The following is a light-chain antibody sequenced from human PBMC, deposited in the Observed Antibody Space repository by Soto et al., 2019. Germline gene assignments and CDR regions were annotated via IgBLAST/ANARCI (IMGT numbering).Light chain of an antibody. CDR3: NSYTSSSTLV. Sequence: QSALTQPASVSESPGQSITISCTGTSSDVGGYNYVSWYQQHPGKAPKLIIYDVSNRPSGVSNRFSGSKSGNTASLTISGLRAEDEADYYCNSYTSSSTLVFGGGTKLTVL. CDR1: SSDVGGYNY. CDR2: DVS. J-gene: IGLJ2*01. V-gene: IGLV2-14*01.